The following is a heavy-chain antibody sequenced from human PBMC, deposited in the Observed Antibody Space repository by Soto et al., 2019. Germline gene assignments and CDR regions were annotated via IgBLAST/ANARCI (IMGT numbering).Heavy chain of an antibody. V-gene: IGHV4-39*01. J-gene: IGHJ4*02. CDR3: ARHAVLWGIAVAGNFDY. CDR1: GGSISSSSYY. Sequence: QLQLQESGPGLVKPSETLSLTCTVSGGSISSSSYYWGWIRQPPGKGLEWIGSIYYSGSTYYNPSPMSRVTTSVDTSKNQFSLTLSYVNAADTAVYNCARHAVLWGIAVAGNFDYWGQGTLVTVSS. CDR2: IYYSGST. D-gene: IGHD6-19*01.